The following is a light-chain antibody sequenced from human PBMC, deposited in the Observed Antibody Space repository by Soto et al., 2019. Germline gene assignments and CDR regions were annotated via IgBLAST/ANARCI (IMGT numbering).Light chain of an antibody. CDR2: GAS. V-gene: IGKV3-20*01. J-gene: IGKJ5*01. CDR1: QSVSSSY. CDR3: HWYGSPIT. Sequence: EIVLTQSPGTLSLSPGERATLSCRASQSVSSSYLAWHQQKPGQPPRLLIYGASSRATGIPDRFSGSGSGTDFTLPMSRLDPEDYAVYYCHWYGSPITFGQGTRLEIK.